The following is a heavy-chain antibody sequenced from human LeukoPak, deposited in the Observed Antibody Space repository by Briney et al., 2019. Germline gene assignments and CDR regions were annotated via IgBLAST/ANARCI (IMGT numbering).Heavy chain of an antibody. CDR2: LSYSEDT. D-gene: IGHD1-26*01. J-gene: IGHJ4*02. CDR3: ARSRYGSYYPFGF. V-gene: IGHV4-39*01. CDR1: GDSISSSGYY. Sequence: SETLSLTCSVSGDSISSSGYYWGWIRQPPGKGLEWIGSLSYSEDTYYNPSLKSRVTISVGTSKTQFSLNLTSVTASDTAVYYCARSRYGSYYPFGFWGQGTLVTLSS.